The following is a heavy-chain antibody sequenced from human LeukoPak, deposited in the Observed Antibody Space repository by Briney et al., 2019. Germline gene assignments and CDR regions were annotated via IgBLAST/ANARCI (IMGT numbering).Heavy chain of an antibody. Sequence: GGSLRLSCAASGFTFSSYAMSWVRQAPGKGLEWFSAISGSGGSTYYADSVKGRFTISRDNSKNTLYLQMNSLRAEDTAVYYCAKVNYDILTGYLGGWRQGTLVTVSS. CDR2: ISGSGGST. D-gene: IGHD3-9*01. V-gene: IGHV3-23*01. CDR1: GFTFSSYA. J-gene: IGHJ4*02. CDR3: AKVNYDILTGYLGG.